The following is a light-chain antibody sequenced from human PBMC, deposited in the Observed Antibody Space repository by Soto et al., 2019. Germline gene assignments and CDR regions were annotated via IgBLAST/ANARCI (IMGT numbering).Light chain of an antibody. CDR2: YDS. J-gene: IGLJ2*01. Sequence: SYELTQPPSVSGAPGKTARITCGGNNIGSKSVHWYQQKPGQAPVLVIYYDSDRPSGIPERFSGSNSGNTATLTISRVEAGDEADYYCQVWDSSSDHSVVFGGGTKVTVL. V-gene: IGLV3-21*04. CDR3: QVWDSSSDHSVV. CDR1: NIGSKS.